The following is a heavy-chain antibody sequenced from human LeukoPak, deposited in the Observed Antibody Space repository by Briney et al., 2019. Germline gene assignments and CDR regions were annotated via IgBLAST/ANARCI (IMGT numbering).Heavy chain of an antibody. D-gene: IGHD6-19*01. J-gene: IGHJ4*02. CDR2: ISSSGSTI. CDR1: GFTLSDYY. V-gene: IGHV3-11*01. CDR3: ARKYSSGWSTNDY. Sequence: PGGSLRLSCAASGFTLSDYYMSWIRQAPGKGLEWVSYISSSGSTIYYADSVKGRFTISRDNAKNSLYLQMNSLRAEDTAVYYCARKYSSGWSTNDYWGQGTLVTVSS.